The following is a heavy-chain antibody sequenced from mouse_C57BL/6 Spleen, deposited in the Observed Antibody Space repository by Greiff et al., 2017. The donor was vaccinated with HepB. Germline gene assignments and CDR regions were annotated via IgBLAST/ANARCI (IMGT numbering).Heavy chain of an antibody. CDR2: ISSGSSTI. CDR1: GFTFSDYG. V-gene: IGHV5-17*01. CDR3: ARETYSSMDY. J-gene: IGHJ4*01. Sequence: VQLKESGGGLVKPGGSLKLSCAASGFTFSDYGMHWVRQAPEKGLEWVAYISSGSSTIYYADTVKGRFTISRDNAKNTLFLQMTSLRSEDTAMYYCARETYSSMDYWGQGTSVTVSS.